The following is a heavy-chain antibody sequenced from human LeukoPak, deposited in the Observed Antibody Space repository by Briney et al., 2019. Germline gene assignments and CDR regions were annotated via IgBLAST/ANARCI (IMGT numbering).Heavy chain of an antibody. CDR1: GGSISSGDCY. CDR2: IYYSGST. Sequence: SETLSLTCTVSGGSISSGDCYWSWIRQPPGKGLEWIGYIYYSGSTYYNPSLKSRVTISVDTSKNQFSLKLSSVTAVDTAVYYCARMENDLDAFDIWGQGTMVTVSS. V-gene: IGHV4-30-4*08. D-gene: IGHD1-1*01. CDR3: ARMENDLDAFDI. J-gene: IGHJ3*02.